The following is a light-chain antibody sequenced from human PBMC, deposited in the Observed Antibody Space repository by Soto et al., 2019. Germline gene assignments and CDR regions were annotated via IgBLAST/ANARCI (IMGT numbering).Light chain of an antibody. CDR2: AAS. Sequence: DIQMTQSPSSLSASVGDRVTITCRASQSISNDLYWYQKKPGKAPKLLIYAASNLQGGVPSRFSGSGSGTDFTLTISSLQPEDFATYYCQQYNPYTWTFGHGTKVDIK. J-gene: IGKJ1*01. CDR3: QQYNPYTWT. V-gene: IGKV1-39*01. CDR1: QSISND.